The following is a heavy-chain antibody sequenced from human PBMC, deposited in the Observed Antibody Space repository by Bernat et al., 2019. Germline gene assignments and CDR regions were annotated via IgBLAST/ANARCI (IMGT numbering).Heavy chain of an antibody. V-gene: IGHV3-30-3*01. Sequence: QVQLVESGGGVVQPGRSLRLSCAASGFTFSSYAMHWVRQAPGKGLEWVAVISYDGSNKYYADSVKGRFTISRDNSKNTLYLQMNSLRAEDTAVYYCAKEAGIAVADSAFDYWGQGTLVTVSS. CDR2: ISYDGSNK. J-gene: IGHJ4*02. D-gene: IGHD6-19*01. CDR3: AKEAGIAVADSAFDY. CDR1: GFTFSSYA.